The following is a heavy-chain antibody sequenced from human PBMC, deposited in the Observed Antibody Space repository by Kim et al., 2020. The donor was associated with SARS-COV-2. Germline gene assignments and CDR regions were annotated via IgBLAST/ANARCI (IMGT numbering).Heavy chain of an antibody. J-gene: IGHJ5*02. V-gene: IGHV4-34*01. Sequence: NPPLKSRVTISVDPSKNQFSRKLSSVTAADTAVYYCARRGAAAGTGWFDPWGQGTLVTVSS. CDR3: ARRGAAAGTGWFDP. D-gene: IGHD6-13*01.